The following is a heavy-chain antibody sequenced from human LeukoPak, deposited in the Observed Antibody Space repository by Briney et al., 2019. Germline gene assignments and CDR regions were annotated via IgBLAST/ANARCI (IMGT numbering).Heavy chain of an antibody. CDR3: ARDRGGLRYFDWLSWFDP. CDR2: ISAYNGNT. Sequence: ASVKVSCKASGYTFTSYGISWVRQAPGQGLEWMGWISAYNGNTNYAQKLQGRVTMTTDTSTNTAYTELRSLRSDDTAVYYCARDRGGLRYFDWLSWFDPWGQGTLVTVSS. J-gene: IGHJ5*02. CDR1: GYTFTSYG. V-gene: IGHV1-18*01. D-gene: IGHD3-9*01.